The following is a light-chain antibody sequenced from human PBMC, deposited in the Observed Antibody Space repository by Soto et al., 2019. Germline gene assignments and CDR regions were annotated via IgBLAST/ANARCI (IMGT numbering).Light chain of an antibody. CDR3: QQSYSTPWT. CDR2: AAS. J-gene: IGKJ1*01. CDR1: QDITNS. V-gene: IGKV1-39*01. Sequence: DIQMTQSPSSLSASVGDRVTITCQASQDITNSLNWYQQKPGKAPKLLIYAASSLQSGVPSRFSGSGSGTDFTLTISSLQPEDFATYYCQQSYSTPWTFGQGTKVDIK.